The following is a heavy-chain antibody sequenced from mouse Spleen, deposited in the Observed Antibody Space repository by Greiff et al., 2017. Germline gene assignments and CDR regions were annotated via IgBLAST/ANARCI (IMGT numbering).Heavy chain of an antibody. V-gene: IGHV1-62-3*01. Sequence: QVQLQQPGAELVKPGASVKLSCKASGYTFTSYWMHWVKQRPGRGLEWIGRIDPNSGGTKYNEKFKSKATLTVDKPSSTAYMQLSSLTSEDSAVYYCERKASSIYDYYYYFDYWGQGTTLTVSS. CDR3: ERKASSIYDYYYYFDY. CDR2: IDPNSGGT. CDR1: GYTFTSYW. D-gene: IGHD1-1*01. J-gene: IGHJ2*01.